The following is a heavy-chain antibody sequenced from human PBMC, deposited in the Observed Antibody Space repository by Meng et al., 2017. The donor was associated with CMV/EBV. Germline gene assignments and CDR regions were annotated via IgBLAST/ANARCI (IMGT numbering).Heavy chain of an antibody. Sequence: SVKVSCKASGGTFSSYAISWVRQAPGQGLEWMGGIIPILGIANYAQKFQGRVTITTDESTSTAYMELSSLRSEDTAVYYCARQVPEFFGKDYYYYGMDVWGQGTTVTVSS. CDR1: GGTFSSYA. J-gene: IGHJ6*02. D-gene: IGHD1-14*01. CDR3: ARQVPEFFGKDYYYYGMDV. CDR2: IIPILGIA. V-gene: IGHV1-69*10.